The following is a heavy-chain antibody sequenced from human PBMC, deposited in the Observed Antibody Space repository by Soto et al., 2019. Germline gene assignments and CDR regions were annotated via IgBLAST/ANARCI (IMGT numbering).Heavy chain of an antibody. CDR1: GFTVSSNY. V-gene: IGHV3-66*01. CDR2: IYSGGST. CDR3: ARGSSTVSTYYYYMDV. J-gene: IGHJ6*03. Sequence: EVQLVESGGGLVQPGGSLRLSCAASGFTVSSNYMSWVRQAPGKGLEWVSVIYSGGSTYYADSVKGRFTISRDNSKNTLYLQMNSLRAEDTAVYYCARGSSTVSTYYYYMDVWGKGTTVTVSS. D-gene: IGHD4-17*01.